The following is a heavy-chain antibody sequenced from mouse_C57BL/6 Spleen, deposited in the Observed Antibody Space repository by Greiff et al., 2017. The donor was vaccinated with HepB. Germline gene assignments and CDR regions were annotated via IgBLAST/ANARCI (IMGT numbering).Heavy chain of an antibody. D-gene: IGHD1-1*01. J-gene: IGHJ2*01. CDR2: INPNYGTT. CDR3: ARTLWFYGSRSSLYFDY. V-gene: IGHV1-39*01. Sequence: VHVKQSGPELVKPGASVKISCKASGYSFTDYNMNWVKQSNGKSLEWIGVINPNYGTTSYNQKFKGKATLTVDQSSSTAYMQLNSLTSEDSAVYYCARTLWFYGSRSSLYFDYWGQGTTLTVSS. CDR1: GYSFTDYN.